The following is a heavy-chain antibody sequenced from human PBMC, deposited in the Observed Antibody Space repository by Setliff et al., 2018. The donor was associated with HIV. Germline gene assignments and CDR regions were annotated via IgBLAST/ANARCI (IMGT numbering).Heavy chain of an antibody. Sequence: SETLSLTCTVSYGSISGHYWTWIRQPPGKGLEWIGYIHHSGGTQCNPSLMSRLTMSVDSSKNQFSLSLSSVTAADTAVYYCTRLPDINSWPFDYWARGTLVTVSS. CDR2: IHHSGGT. V-gene: IGHV4-59*11. J-gene: IGHJ4*02. D-gene: IGHD6-13*01. CDR3: TRLPDINSWPFDY. CDR1: YGSISGHY.